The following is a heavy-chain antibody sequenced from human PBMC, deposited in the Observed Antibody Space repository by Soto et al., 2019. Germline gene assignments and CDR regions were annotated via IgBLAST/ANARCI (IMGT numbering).Heavy chain of an antibody. CDR1: GYSFTSYW. CDR2: IDPSDSYT. D-gene: IGHD3-22*01. J-gene: IGHJ6*02. Sequence: GESLKISCKGSGYSFTSYWISWVRQMPGKGLEWMGRIDPSDSYTNYSPSFQGHVTISADKSISTAYLQRSSLKASDTAMYYCASVYDSSGPSYYYGMDVWGQGTTVTVSS. CDR3: ASVYDSSGPSYYYGMDV. V-gene: IGHV5-10-1*01.